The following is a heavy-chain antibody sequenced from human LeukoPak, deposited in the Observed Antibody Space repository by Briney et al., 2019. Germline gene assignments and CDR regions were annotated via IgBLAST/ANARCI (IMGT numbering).Heavy chain of an antibody. V-gene: IGHV4-38-2*01. J-gene: IGHJ4*02. CDR1: GYFISSGYY. Sequence: SETLSLTCAVSGYFISSGYYWGWIRQPPGKGLEWIGSIDHSGSTYSNPSLKSRVTISVDTSKNQFSLKLSSVTAADTAVYYCARVGYCSGGSCYDLRFDYWGQGALVTVSS. CDR3: ARVGYCSGGSCYDLRFDY. D-gene: IGHD2-15*01. CDR2: IDHSGST.